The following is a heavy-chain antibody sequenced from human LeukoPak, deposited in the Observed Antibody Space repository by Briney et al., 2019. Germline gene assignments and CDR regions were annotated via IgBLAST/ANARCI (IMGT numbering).Heavy chain of an antibody. CDR2: ISSSSSYI. CDR1: GFTFSSYS. Sequence: GGSLRLSCAASGFTFSSYSMNWVRQAPGKGLEWVSSISSSSSYIYYADSVKGRFTISRDNAKNSLYLQMNSLRAEDTAVYYCARDGARRRWLQSWFDPWGQGTLVTVSS. CDR3: ARDGARRRWLQSWFDP. J-gene: IGHJ5*02. D-gene: IGHD5-24*01. V-gene: IGHV3-21*01.